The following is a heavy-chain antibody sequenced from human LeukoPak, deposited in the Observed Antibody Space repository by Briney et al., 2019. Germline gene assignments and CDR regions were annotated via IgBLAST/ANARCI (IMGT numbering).Heavy chain of an antibody. Sequence: PSETLSLTCTVSDGSISSSSYYWGWIRQPPGKGLEWIGSIYYSGSTYYSPSLKNRVTISVDTSKNQFSLKLSSVTAADTAVYYCARQERITMVRGAWSYFDYWGQGTLVTVSS. CDR1: DGSISSSSYY. V-gene: IGHV4-39*01. CDR3: ARQERITMVRGAWSYFDY. J-gene: IGHJ4*02. D-gene: IGHD3-10*01. CDR2: IYYSGST.